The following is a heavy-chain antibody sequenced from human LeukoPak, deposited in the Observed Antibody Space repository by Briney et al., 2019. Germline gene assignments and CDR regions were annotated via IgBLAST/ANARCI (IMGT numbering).Heavy chain of an antibody. J-gene: IGHJ4*02. V-gene: IGHV4-59*01. Sequence: PSETLSLTCTVSGGSISSYYWSWIRQPPGKGLEWIGYIYYSGSTNYNPSLKSRVTISVDTSKNQFSLKLSSVTAADTAVYYCARVKYYYDSSGYSHNFDYWGQGTLVTVSS. D-gene: IGHD3-22*01. CDR3: ARVKYYYDSSGYSHNFDY. CDR1: GGSISSYY. CDR2: IYYSGST.